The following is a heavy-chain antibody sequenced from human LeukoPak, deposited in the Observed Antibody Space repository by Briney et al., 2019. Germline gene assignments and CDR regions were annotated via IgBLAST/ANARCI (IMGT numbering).Heavy chain of an antibody. CDR3: AREGSIVACTDY. V-gene: IGHV3-30-3*01. Sequence: GGSLRLSCAASGFTFDNYAMHWVRQAPGRRLEWVAVISFDGNQEYYPDSVKGRFTISRDNSKNTLYLQMNGLKTEDTAVYYCAREGSIVACTDYWGQGALVIVSS. CDR2: ISFDGNQE. D-gene: IGHD3-16*02. J-gene: IGHJ4*02. CDR1: GFTFDNYA.